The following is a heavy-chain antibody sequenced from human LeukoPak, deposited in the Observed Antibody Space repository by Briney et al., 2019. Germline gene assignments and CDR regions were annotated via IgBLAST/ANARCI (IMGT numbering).Heavy chain of an antibody. V-gene: IGHV3-74*01. CDR1: GFTFSSYW. J-gene: IGHJ4*02. D-gene: IGHD6-13*01. CDR3: ARDPYSSSWNFDY. Sequence: GGSLRLSCAASGFTFSSYWMHWVRQAPGKGLVWVSRINSDGSSTSYADSVKGRFTISRDNAKNTLYLQMNSLGAEDTAVYYCARDPYSSSWNFDYWGQGTLVTVSS. CDR2: INSDGSST.